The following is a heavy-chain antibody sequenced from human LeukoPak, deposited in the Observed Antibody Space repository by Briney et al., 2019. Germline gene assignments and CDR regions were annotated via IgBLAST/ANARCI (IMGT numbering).Heavy chain of an antibody. Sequence: PGGSLRLSCAASGFTFSSYWMHWVRQAPGKGLVWVSRINSDGSNTSYADSVKGRFTISRDNSKNTLYLQMNSLRAEDTAVYYCAKESYYYGSGSIHYFDYWGQGTLVTVSS. V-gene: IGHV3-74*01. CDR2: INSDGSNT. J-gene: IGHJ4*02. D-gene: IGHD3-10*01. CDR3: AKESYYYGSGSIHYFDY. CDR1: GFTFSSYW.